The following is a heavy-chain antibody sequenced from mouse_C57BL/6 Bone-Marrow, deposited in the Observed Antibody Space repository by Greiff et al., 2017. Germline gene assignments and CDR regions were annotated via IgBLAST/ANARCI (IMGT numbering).Heavy chain of an antibody. CDR3: ARHGDYYGSSPWFAY. J-gene: IGHJ3*01. V-gene: IGHV5-2*03. CDR2: INSDGGST. D-gene: IGHD1-1*01. CDR1: EYEFPSHD. Sequence: EVKVEESGGGLVQPGESLKLSCESNEYEFPSHDMSWVRKTPEKRLELVAAINSDGGSTYYPDTMERRFIISRDNTKKTLYLQMSSLRSEDTALYYCARHGDYYGSSPWFAYWGQGTLVTVSA.